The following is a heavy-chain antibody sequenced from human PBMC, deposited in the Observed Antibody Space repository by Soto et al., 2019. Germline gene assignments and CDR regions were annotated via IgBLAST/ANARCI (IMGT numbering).Heavy chain of an antibody. V-gene: IGHV3-9*01. D-gene: IGHD5-12*01. CDR3: AKDITGRNSGYDLSGFDY. J-gene: IGHJ4*02. Sequence: EVQLVETGGGLIQPGGSLRLSCAASGFTVSSNYMSWVRQAPGKGLEWVSGISWNSGSIGYADSVKGRFTISRDNAKNSLYLQMNSLRAEDTALYYCAKDITGRNSGYDLSGFDYWGQGTLVTVSS. CDR2: ISWNSGSI. CDR1: GFTVSSNY.